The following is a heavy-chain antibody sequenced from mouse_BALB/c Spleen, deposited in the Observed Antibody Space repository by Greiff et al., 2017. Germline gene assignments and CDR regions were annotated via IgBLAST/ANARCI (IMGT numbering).Heavy chain of an antibody. Sequence: EVKLVESGGGLVQPGGSLKLSCAASGFTFSSYTMPWVRQTPEQRLEWVAYISTGGGSTYYPDTVKGRFTISRDNAKNTLYLQMSSLKSEDTAMYYCARLGSYGSDFDYWGQGTTLTVSS. CDR2: ISTGGGST. D-gene: IGHD2-1*01. V-gene: IGHV5-12-2*01. CDR1: GFTFSSYT. J-gene: IGHJ2*01. CDR3: ARLGSYGSDFDY.